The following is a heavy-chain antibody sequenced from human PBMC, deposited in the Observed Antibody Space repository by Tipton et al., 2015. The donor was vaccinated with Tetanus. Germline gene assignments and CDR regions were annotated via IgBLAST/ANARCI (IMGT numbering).Heavy chain of an antibody. CDR2: ISYDGSNK. V-gene: IGHV3-30*18. J-gene: IGHJ5*02. Sequence: SLRLSCAASGFTFSSYGMHWVRQAPGKGLEWVAVISYDGSNKYYADSVKGRFTISRDNSKNTLYLQMNSLRAEDTAVYYCAKLSVATIGVAPSVDLWGQGTLVTVSS. D-gene: IGHD5-12*01. CDR3: AKLSVATIGVAPSVDL. CDR1: GFTFSSYG.